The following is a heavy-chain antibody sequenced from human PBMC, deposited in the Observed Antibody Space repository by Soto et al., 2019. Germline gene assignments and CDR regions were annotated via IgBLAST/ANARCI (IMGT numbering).Heavy chain of an antibody. CDR3: ATTYDISTGYLDY. V-gene: IGHV3-23*01. J-gene: IGHJ4*02. D-gene: IGHD3-9*01. CDR2: ISGSGGST. Sequence: EVQLLESGGGLVQPGGSLRLSCAASGFTFSSYAMSWVRQAPGKGLEWVSAISGSGGSTYYADSVKGRFTISRDNSKNTLYLQMNSLRAEDTAVYYCATTYDISTGYLDYWGQGTLVTVSS. CDR1: GFTFSSYA.